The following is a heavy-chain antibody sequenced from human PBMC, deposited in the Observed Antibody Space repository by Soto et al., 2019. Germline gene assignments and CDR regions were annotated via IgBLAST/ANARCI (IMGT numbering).Heavy chain of an antibody. D-gene: IGHD1-26*01. CDR2: IIPIFGTA. J-gene: IGHJ4*02. CDR1: GGTFSSYA. V-gene: IGHV1-69*12. CDR3: ARDLGDVGAQVGVYFDY. Sequence: QVQLVQSGAEVKKPGSSVKVSCKASGGTFSSYAISWVRQAPGQGLEWMGGIIPIFGTANYAQKFQGRVTITADESTSTAYMELSSLRSEDTAVYYCARDLGDVGAQVGVYFDYWGQGTLVTVSS.